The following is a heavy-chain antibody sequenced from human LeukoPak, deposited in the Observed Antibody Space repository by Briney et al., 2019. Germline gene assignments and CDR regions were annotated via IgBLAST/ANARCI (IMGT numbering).Heavy chain of an antibody. J-gene: IGHJ4*02. D-gene: IGHD3-10*01. CDR2: ISTNTGNP. CDR1: GYTFTSYA. CDR3: ARSTGVRGLTAQGY. Sequence: ASVKVSCKASGYTFTSYAMNWVRQAPGQGLEWMGWISTNTGNPTYAQGFTGRFVFSLDTSVSTAYLQISSLKAEDTAVYYCARSTGVRGLTAQGYWGQGTLVTVSS. V-gene: IGHV7-4-1*02.